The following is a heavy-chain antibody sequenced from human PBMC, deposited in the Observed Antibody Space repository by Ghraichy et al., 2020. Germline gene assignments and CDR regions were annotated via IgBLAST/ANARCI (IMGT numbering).Heavy chain of an antibody. Sequence: GGSLRLSCAASGFTFSSYAMHWVRQAPGKGLEWVAVISYDGSNKYYADSVKGRFTISRDNSKNTLYLQMNSLRAEDTAVYYCARGRIFPDPLDYWGQGTLVTVSS. V-gene: IGHV3-30*01. D-gene: IGHD2-15*01. CDR3: ARGRIFPDPLDY. J-gene: IGHJ4*02. CDR2: ISYDGSNK. CDR1: GFTFSSYA.